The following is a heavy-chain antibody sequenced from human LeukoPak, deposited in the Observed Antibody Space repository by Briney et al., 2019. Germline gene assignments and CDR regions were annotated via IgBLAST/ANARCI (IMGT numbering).Heavy chain of an antibody. J-gene: IGHJ6*03. CDR1: GGSISSYY. CDR3: ARSARGYTTLVDPLYYYYYMDV. Sequence: SETLSLTCTVSGGSISSYYWSWIRQPPGKGLEWIGYIYYSGSTNYNPSLKSRVTISVDTSKNQFSLKLSSVTAADTAVYYCARSARGYTTLVDPLYYYYYMDVWGKGTTVTVSS. D-gene: IGHD5-18*01. CDR2: IYYSGST. V-gene: IGHV4-59*01.